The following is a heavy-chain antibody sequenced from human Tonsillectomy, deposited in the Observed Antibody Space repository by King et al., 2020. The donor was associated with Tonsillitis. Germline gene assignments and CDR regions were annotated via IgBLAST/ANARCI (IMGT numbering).Heavy chain of an antibody. CDR2: ISYDGSNK. CDR3: AKDNGTYFDY. D-gene: IGHD1-1*01. CDR1: GFTFSSYG. Sequence: VQLVESGGGVVQPGRSLRLSCAASGFTFSSYGMHWVRQAPGKGLEGVAVISYDGSNKYYADSVKGRFTISRDNSKNTLYLQMNSLRAEDTAVYYCAKDNGTYFDYWGQGTLVTVSS. J-gene: IGHJ4*02. V-gene: IGHV3-30*18.